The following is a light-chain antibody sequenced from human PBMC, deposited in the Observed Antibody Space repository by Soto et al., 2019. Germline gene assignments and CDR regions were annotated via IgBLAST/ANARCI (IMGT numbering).Light chain of an antibody. Sequence: DIQMTQSPSSVSASVGDRVTITCRASQGISSWLAWYQQKPGKAPKLLIYAASNWQSGVPSRFSDSSYATSFPLTISRLQPEDFPTYFFHQPNSFPFTFGPQTNVYIK. J-gene: IGKJ3*01. V-gene: IGKV1-12*02. CDR1: QGISSW. CDR2: AAS. CDR3: HQPNSFPFT.